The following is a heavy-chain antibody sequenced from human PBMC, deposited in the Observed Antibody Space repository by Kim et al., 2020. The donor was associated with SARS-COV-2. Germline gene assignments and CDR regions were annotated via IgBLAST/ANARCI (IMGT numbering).Heavy chain of an antibody. V-gene: IGHV3-72*01. CDR1: GFTFSDHY. CDR2: TRNKANSYTT. J-gene: IGHJ3*02. CDR3: ACIVGANRDAFDI. D-gene: IGHD1-26*01. Sequence: GGSLRLSCAASGFTFSDHYMDWVRQAPGKGLEWVGRTRNKANSYTTEYAASVKGRFTISRDDSKNSLYLQMNSLKTEDTAVYYCACIVGANRDAFDIWGKGTMVTVSS.